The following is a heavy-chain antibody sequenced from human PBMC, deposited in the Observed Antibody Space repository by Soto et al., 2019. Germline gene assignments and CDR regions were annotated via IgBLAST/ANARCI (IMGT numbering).Heavy chain of an antibody. CDR1: GFTFNSYG. D-gene: IGHD3-10*01. J-gene: IGHJ4*02. CDR3: AKQSGSRSYYHVGSGGHFDH. CDR2: ISFDGRNT. Sequence: QVQLVESGGGVVQPGRSLRLSCAASGFTFNSYGMHWVRQAPGKGLEWVVVISFDGRNTYYADSVKGRFTISRDNSKKTLYLQLTSRRAEDKAVYYCAKQSGSRSYYHVGSGGHFDHWGQGTLVTVSS. V-gene: IGHV3-30*18.